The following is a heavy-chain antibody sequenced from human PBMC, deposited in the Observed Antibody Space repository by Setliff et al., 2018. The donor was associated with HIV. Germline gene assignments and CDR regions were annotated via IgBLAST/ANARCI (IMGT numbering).Heavy chain of an antibody. CDR2: IYYSGNT. J-gene: IGHJ4*02. D-gene: IGHD3-22*01. Sequence: SETLSLTCSVSGGSISSSNYCWGWIRQPPGKGLEWIGSIYYSGNTYYNPSLKSRVSISVDTSKNQFSLRLSSVTAADTAVYYCAREAVSDSSGYYYIPDYWGQGTLVTVSS. V-gene: IGHV4-39*07. CDR3: AREAVSDSSGYYYIPDY. CDR1: GGSISSSNYC.